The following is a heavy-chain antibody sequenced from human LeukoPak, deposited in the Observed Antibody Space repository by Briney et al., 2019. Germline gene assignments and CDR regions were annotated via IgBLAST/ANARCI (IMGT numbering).Heavy chain of an antibody. J-gene: IGHJ3*02. CDR1: GGSISSSNW. CDR3: AREKYNFLQSSGSYYNHDAFDI. D-gene: IGHD3-10*01. CDR2: IYHSGST. Sequence: PSETLSLTCAVSGGSISSSNWWSWVRQPPGKGLEWIGEIYHSGSTNYNPSLKSRVTISVDKSKNQFSLKLSSVTAADTAVYYCAREKYNFLQSSGSYYNHDAFDIWGQGTMVTVSS. V-gene: IGHV4-4*02.